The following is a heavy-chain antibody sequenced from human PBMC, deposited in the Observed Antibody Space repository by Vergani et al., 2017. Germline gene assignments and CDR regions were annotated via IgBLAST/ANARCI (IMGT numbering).Heavy chain of an antibody. CDR1: GGSISSGSYY. CDR2: FYTGGGT. CDR3: ARDPLYSTTWPFLLLDMDV. J-gene: IGHJ6*02. Sequence: QVQLQESGPGLVRPSQTLSLTCTVSGGSISSGSYYWSWFRQPAGKGLEWIGRFYTGGGTSYNPSLKSRVTISIDTSKNQFSLQLSSVTAADTAVYYCARDPLYSTTWPFLLLDMDVWGQGTTVTVSS. V-gene: IGHV4-61*02. D-gene: IGHD6-13*01.